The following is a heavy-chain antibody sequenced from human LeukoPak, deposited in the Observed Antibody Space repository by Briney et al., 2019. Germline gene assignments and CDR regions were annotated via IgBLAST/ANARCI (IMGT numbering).Heavy chain of an antibody. D-gene: IGHD5-24*01. Sequence: SETLSLTCTVSGGSISSSSYYWGWIRQPPGKGLEWIGSIYYSGSTYYNPSLKSRVTISVDTSKNQFSLKLSSVTAADTAVYYCARGSEMATIPFDIWGQGTMVTVSS. J-gene: IGHJ3*02. CDR1: GGSISSSSYY. CDR2: IYYSGST. CDR3: ARGSEMATIPFDI. V-gene: IGHV4-39*07.